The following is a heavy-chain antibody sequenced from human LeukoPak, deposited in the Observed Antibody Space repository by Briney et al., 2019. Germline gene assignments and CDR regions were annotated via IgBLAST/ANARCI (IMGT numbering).Heavy chain of an antibody. Sequence: GGSLRLSCAASGFTFSSYAMNWVRQAPGKGLEWVSSISSSSSYIYYADSVKGRFTISRDNAKNSLYLQMNSLRAEDTAVYYCARVLTGSWDWFDPWGQGTLVTVSS. V-gene: IGHV3-21*01. CDR2: ISSSSSYI. CDR3: ARVLTGSWDWFDP. J-gene: IGHJ5*02. CDR1: GFTFSSYA. D-gene: IGHD2-8*02.